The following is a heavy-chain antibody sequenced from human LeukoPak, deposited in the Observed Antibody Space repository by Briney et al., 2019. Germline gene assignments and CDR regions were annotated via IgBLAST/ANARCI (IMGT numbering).Heavy chain of an antibody. CDR2: ISSRSSTI. J-gene: IGHJ6*03. V-gene: IGHV3-48*04. CDR3: ARFAAGGSYYYYMDV. CDR1: GFTFSTHD. Sequence: GGSLRLSCAASGFTFSTHDLNWVRQAPGKGLEWVSFISSRSSTIYYADSVKGRFTISRDNAKNSLYLQMNSLRADDTAVYYCARFAAGGSYYYYMDVWGKGTTVTVSS. D-gene: IGHD6-25*01.